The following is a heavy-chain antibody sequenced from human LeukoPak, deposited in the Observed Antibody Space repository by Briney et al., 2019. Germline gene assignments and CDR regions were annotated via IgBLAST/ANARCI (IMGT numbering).Heavy chain of an antibody. V-gene: IGHV4-4*02. J-gene: IGHJ2*01. CDR1: GGSISRSNW. CDR3: ARGDYDDSGAWYFDL. Sequence: SETLSLTCTVSGGSISRSNWWSWVRQSPGKGLEWVGEIYHSGSTNYNPSLKSRVTISVDKSKNQFSLKLTSVTAADTAVYYCARGDYDDSGAWYFDLWGRGTLVIVSS. CDR2: IYHSGST. D-gene: IGHD3-3*01.